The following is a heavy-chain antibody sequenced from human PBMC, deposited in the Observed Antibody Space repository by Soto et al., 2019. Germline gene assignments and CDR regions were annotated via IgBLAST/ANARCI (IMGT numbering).Heavy chain of an antibody. CDR2: ISYGGTYK. D-gene: IGHD2-2*01. J-gene: IGHJ3*01. CDR3: AKQYTDLVIGAFDV. V-gene: IGHV3-30*18. Sequence: GGSLRLSCAASGFMFSSYGIHWVRQAPGRGLEWVAVISYGGTYKYYADSVKGRFTLSRDNSENTVSLQMNSLRPEDTAVYYCAKQYTDLVIGAFDVWGPEAMVTVSS. CDR1: GFMFSSYG.